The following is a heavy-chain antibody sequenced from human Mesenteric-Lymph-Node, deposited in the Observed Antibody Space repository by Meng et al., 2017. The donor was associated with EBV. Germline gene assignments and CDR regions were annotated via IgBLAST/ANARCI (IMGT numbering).Heavy chain of an antibody. CDR2: INHSGVA. D-gene: IGHD4-11*01. V-gene: IGHV4-34*01. Sequence: QVQLQQWGAGLLKPSETLSLTCAVYGGSFSGYYWSWIRQPPGKGLEWIGEINHSGVASYNPSLRSRVTISLDTSKNQFSLKLNSVTAADTAVYYCASRGDGIYSNYDWFDRWGQGTLVTVSS. CDR3: ASRGDGIYSNYDWFDR. J-gene: IGHJ5*02. CDR1: GGSFSGYY.